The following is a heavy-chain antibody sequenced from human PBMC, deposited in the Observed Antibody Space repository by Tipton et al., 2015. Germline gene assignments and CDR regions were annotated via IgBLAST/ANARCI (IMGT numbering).Heavy chain of an antibody. CDR1: GFTFSSSA. D-gene: IGHD2-21*02. J-gene: IGHJ4*02. Sequence: SLRLSCAASGFTFSSSAMTWVRQAPGKGLEWVSSISGSGSSTYHGDSVKGRFTISRDNSKNTLYLQMNSLRAEDTAVYYCARVVVTASYYFDYWGQGTLVTVSS. CDR2: ISGSGSST. CDR3: ARVVVTASYYFDY. V-gene: IGHV3-23*01.